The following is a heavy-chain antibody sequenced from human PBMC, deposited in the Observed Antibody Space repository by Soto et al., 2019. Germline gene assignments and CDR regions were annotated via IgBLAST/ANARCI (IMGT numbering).Heavy chain of an antibody. J-gene: IGHJ4*02. D-gene: IGHD3-9*01. CDR1: GYTFTSYG. Sequence: ASVKVSCKASGYTFTSYGISWVRQAPGQGLEWMGWISAYNGNTNYAQKLQGRVTMTTGTSTSTAYMELRSLRSDDTAVYYCARGLTRYDILTGYYPYFDYWGQGTLVTVSS. CDR2: ISAYNGNT. CDR3: ARGLTRYDILTGYYPYFDY. V-gene: IGHV1-18*01.